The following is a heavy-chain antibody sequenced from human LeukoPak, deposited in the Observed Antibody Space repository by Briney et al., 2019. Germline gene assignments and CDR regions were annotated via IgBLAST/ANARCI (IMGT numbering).Heavy chain of an antibody. V-gene: IGHV1-18*01. CDR1: GYTFTSYG. D-gene: IGHD3-10*01. J-gene: IGHJ3*02. Sequence: ASVKVSCKASGYTFTSYGISWVRQAPGQGLEWMGWISAYNGNTNYAQKLQGRVTMTTDTSTSTAYMELRSLRSDDTAVYYCASQDFYLSGSPDAFDIWGQGTMVTVSS. CDR3: ASQDFYLSGSPDAFDI. CDR2: ISAYNGNT.